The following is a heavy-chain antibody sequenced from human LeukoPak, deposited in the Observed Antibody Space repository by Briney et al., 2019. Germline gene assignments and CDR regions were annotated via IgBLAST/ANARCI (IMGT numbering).Heavy chain of an antibody. CDR2: FDPEDGET. V-gene: IGHV1-24*01. CDR1: GYTLTELS. D-gene: IGHD3-10*01. J-gene: IGHJ3*02. CDR3: ATAEPNYYGSGSDDAFDI. Sequence: ASVKVSCKVSGYTLTELSMHWVRQAPGKGLEWMGGFDPEDGETIYAQKFQGRVTMTEDTSTDTAYMELSSLRSEDTAVYYCATAEPNYYGSGSDDAFDIWGQGTVLSLSS.